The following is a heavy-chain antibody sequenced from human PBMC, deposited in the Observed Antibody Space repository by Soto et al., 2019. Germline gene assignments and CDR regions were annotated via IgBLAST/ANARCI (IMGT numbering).Heavy chain of an antibody. V-gene: IGHV3-21*01. CDR3: ARDRGYSSSWFDY. CDR1: GFTFSSYS. D-gene: IGHD6-13*01. J-gene: IGHJ4*02. Sequence: RGSLRLSCAASGFTFSSYSMNWVRQAPGKGLEWVSSISSSSSYIYYADSVKGRFTISRDNAKNSLYLQMNSLRAEDTAVYYCARDRGYSSSWFDYWGQGTLVTVSS. CDR2: ISSSSSYI.